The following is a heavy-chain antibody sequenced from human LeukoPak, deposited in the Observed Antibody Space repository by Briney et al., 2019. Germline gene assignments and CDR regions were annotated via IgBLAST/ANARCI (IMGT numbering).Heavy chain of an antibody. J-gene: IGHJ4*02. CDR1: GYTFTAYY. CDR3: ARGYSGYDYGFDY. Sequence: GASVKVSCKASGYTFTAYYMHWVRQAPGQGPEWMGVISPSGGSTTYAQKFQGRVTLTRDMFTSTAYMELSSLRSEDTAVYYCARGYSGYDYGFDYWGQGTLVTVSS. D-gene: IGHD5-12*01. V-gene: IGHV1-46*01. CDR2: ISPSGGST.